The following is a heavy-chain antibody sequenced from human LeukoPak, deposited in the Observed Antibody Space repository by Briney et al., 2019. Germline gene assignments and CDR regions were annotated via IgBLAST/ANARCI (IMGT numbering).Heavy chain of an antibody. J-gene: IGHJ4*02. CDR3: ARSYNVLTAFDY. CDR2: IRQDGSEK. Sequence: GGSLRLSCAASGFTFSTYWMSWVRQAPGKGLEWVANIRQDGSEKYYVDSVKRRFTISRDNADNSLYLQMNSLKPEDTAVYYCARSYNVLTAFDYWGQGTLVTVSS. CDR1: GFTFSTYW. V-gene: IGHV3-7*03. D-gene: IGHD3-9*01.